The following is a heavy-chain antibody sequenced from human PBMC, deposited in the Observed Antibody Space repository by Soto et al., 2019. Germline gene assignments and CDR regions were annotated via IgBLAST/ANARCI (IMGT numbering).Heavy chain of an antibody. Sequence: GESLKISCKASGYDFARTWIGWVRQLPGKGLDWLGIIYPGDSETRYSPSFRGQVTFSVDMSISTAYLQWSSLKTSDIAIYYCARPVGSCDAYFDHWGQGARFTVYS. V-gene: IGHV5-51*01. J-gene: IGHJ4*02. CDR3: ARPVGSCDAYFDH. CDR1: GYDFARTW. CDR2: IYPGDSET. D-gene: IGHD1-26*01.